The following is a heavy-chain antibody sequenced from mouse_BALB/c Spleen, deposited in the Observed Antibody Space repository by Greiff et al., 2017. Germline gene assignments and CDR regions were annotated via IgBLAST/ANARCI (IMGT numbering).Heavy chain of an antibody. V-gene: IGHV5-17*02. CDR2: ISSGSSTN. D-gene: IGHD2-1*01. Sequence: EVMLVESGGGLVQPGGSRKLSCAASGFSFSSFGMHWVRQAPEKGLEWVAYISSGSSTNYYADTVKGRFTISRDNPKNTLFLQMTSLRSEDTAMYYCARNGNYEGGWFAYWGQGTLVTVSA. CDR1: GFSFSSFG. J-gene: IGHJ3*01. CDR3: ARNGNYEGGWFAY.